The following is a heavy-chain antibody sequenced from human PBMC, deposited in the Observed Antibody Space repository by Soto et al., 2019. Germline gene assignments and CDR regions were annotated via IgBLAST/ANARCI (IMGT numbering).Heavy chain of an antibody. Sequence: PSETMSLTCAVSGGSISSGGYSWSWIRQPPGKGLEWIGYIYHSGSTYYNPSLKSRVTISVDRSKNQFSLKLSSVTAADTAVYYCARLAVFSTLFDPWGQGTLVTVSS. CDR2: IYHSGST. CDR1: GGSISSGGYS. D-gene: IGHD6-19*01. J-gene: IGHJ5*02. V-gene: IGHV4-30-2*01. CDR3: ARLAVFSTLFDP.